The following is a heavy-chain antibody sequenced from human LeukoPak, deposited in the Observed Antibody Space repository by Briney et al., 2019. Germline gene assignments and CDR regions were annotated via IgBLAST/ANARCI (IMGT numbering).Heavy chain of an antibody. J-gene: IGHJ4*02. D-gene: IGHD2-2*01. CDR2: ISAYNGNK. CDR1: CYTFTSYG. CDR3: ARADIVVVPAAPHFDY. Sequence: ASVKVSCKASCYTFTSYGISWVRQDPGQGLEGMGWISAYNGNKHYEQKLQGRVTMTTDTSTSTAYMELRSLRSDDTAVYYCARADIVVVPAAPHFDYWGQGTLVTVPS. V-gene: IGHV1-18*01.